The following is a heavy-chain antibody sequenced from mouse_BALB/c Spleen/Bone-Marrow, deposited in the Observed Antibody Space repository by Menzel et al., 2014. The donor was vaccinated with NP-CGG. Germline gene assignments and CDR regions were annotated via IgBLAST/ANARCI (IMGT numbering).Heavy chain of an antibody. J-gene: IGHJ2*01. CDR1: GFTFSSYG. V-gene: IGHV5-6-3*01. CDR2: INSNGGST. D-gene: IGHD2-1*01. CDR3: VRGNYGNYVDYFDF. Sequence: EVQVVESGGGLVQPGGSLKLSCAASGFTFSSYGMSWVRQTPDKRLELVATINSNGGSTYYPDSVKGRFTISRDTAKNTLCLQMSSLKSEETAMYYCVRGNYGNYVDYFDFWGQGTTLTVSS.